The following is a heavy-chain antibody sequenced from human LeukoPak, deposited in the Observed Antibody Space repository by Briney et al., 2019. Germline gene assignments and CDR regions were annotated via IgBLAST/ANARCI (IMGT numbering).Heavy chain of an antibody. CDR3: AKDTSIGKYCTNGVCSPFDY. V-gene: IGHV3-23*01. D-gene: IGHD2-8*01. J-gene: IGHJ4*02. CDR2: ISDSGDYT. Sequence: GGSLTLSCAGSGFTFSSYAMSWVRQAPGQGLEWVSVISDSGDYTSYADSVRGRFTIFRDNSRNTLYLQMISLRPEDTAVYYCAKDTSIGKYCTNGVCSPFDYWGQGTLVTVSS. CDR1: GFTFSSYA.